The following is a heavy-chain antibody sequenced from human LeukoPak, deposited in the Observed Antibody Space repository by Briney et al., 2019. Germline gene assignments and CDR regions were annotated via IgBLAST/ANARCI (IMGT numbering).Heavy chain of an antibody. CDR3: ARGERYCSSTSCYPDAFDI. CDR1: GFTFSSYS. Sequence: PGGSLRLSCAASGFTFSSYSMNWVRQAPGKGLEWVSSISSSSSYIYYADSVKGRFTISRDNAKNSLYLQMNSLRAEDTAVYYCARGERYCSSTSCYPDAFDIWAKGQWSPSLQ. V-gene: IGHV3-21*01. J-gene: IGHJ3*02. D-gene: IGHD2-2*01. CDR2: ISSSSSYI.